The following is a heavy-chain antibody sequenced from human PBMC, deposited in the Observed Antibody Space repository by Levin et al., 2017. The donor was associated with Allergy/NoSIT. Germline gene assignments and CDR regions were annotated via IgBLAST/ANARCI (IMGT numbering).Heavy chain of an antibody. D-gene: IGHD6-13*01. J-gene: IGHJ4*02. CDR2: ISYDGSNK. CDR3: AKDWAAPGDFDY. Sequence: PGESLKISCAASGFTFSSYGMHWVRQAPGKGLEWVAVISYDGSNKYYADSVKGRFTISRDNSKNTLYLQMNSLRAEDTAVYYCAKDWAAPGDFDYWGQGTLVTVSS. CDR1: GFTFSSYG. V-gene: IGHV3-30*18.